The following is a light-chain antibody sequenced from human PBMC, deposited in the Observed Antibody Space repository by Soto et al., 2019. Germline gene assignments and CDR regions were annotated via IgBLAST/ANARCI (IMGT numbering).Light chain of an antibody. J-gene: IGLJ2*01. CDR1: SSNIETNY. V-gene: IGLV1-47*02. Sequence: QSVLTQPPSASGTPGQRVTISCSGSSSNIETNYVYWYQHLPGAAPKLLIFTNNQRPSGVPDRFSASKSGTSASLAISGLRSEDEGYYYCAATDDSLGGPVFGGGTKLTVL. CDR2: TNN. CDR3: AATDDSLGGPV.